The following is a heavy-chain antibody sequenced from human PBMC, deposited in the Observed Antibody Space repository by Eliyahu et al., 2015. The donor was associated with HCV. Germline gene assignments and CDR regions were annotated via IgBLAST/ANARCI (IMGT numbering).Heavy chain of an antibody. D-gene: IGHD3-3*01. Sequence: QVQLQESGPGLVKPSETLSLTCTVSGGSISSYSWXWIRQPPGKGLEWIGYIYYSGSTNYNPSLKSRVTISVDTSKNQFSLKLSSVTAADTAVYYCARSVEVGDFWSGYYYYGMDVWGQGTTVTVSS. J-gene: IGHJ6*02. CDR2: IYYSGST. CDR1: GGSISSYS. V-gene: IGHV4-59*01. CDR3: ARSVEVGDFWSGYYYYGMDV.